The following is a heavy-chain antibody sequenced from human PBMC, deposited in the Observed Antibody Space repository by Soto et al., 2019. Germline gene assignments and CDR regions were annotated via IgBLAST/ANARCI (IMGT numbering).Heavy chain of an antibody. CDR1: GGSVSSGSYY. CDR2: IYYSGST. Sequence: SETLSLTCTVSGGSVSSGSYYWGWIRQPPGKGLEWIGYIYYSGSTNYNPSLKSRVTISVDTSKNQFSLKLSSVTAADTAVYYCARDEGPYYFDYWGQGTLVTVSS. V-gene: IGHV4-61*01. J-gene: IGHJ4*02. CDR3: ARDEGPYYFDY.